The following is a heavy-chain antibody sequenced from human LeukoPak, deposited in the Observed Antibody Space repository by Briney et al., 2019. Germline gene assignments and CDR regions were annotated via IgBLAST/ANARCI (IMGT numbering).Heavy chain of an antibody. J-gene: IGHJ4*02. CDR2: IGGSGGST. V-gene: IGHV3-23*01. CDR1: GFTFSSYA. CDR3: AKPAGYCSSTTCFKFDY. D-gene: IGHD2-2*01. Sequence: PGGSLRLSCAASGFTFSSYAMSWVRQAPGKGLEWVSAIGGSGGSTYYADSVKGRFTISRDNSKNTLYLQMNSLRAEDTAVYYCAKPAGYCSSTTCFKFDYWGQGTLVTVSS.